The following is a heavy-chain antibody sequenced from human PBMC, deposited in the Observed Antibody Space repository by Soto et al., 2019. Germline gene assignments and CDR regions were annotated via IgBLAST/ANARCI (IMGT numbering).Heavy chain of an antibody. CDR1: GGSISSYY. Sequence: SETLSLTCTVSGGSISSYYWSWIRQPAGKGLEWIGRIYTSGCTNYNPSLQRRVTMSVDTSKNQFSLKLSSVTAADTAVSYCARGIWSGYQYYFDYWGQGTLVTVSS. CDR2: IYTSGCT. D-gene: IGHD3-3*01. CDR3: ARGIWSGYQYYFDY. J-gene: IGHJ4*02. V-gene: IGHV4-4*07.